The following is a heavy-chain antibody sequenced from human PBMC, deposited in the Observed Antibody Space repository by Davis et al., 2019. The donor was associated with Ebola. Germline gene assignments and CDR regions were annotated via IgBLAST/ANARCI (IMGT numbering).Heavy chain of an antibody. J-gene: IGHJ4*02. D-gene: IGHD3-9*01. CDR3: ARAGFDDVLDY. Sequence: SLKTPCAASGFIFRNYAMHWVRQAPGKGLEWVAVVSNSERERFYADSVKGRFTISRDNSENTLYLQMNSLTADETSVYSCARAGFDDVLDYWGQGTPVTVSS. CDR2: VSNSERER. CDR1: GFIFRNYA. V-gene: IGHV3-30*04.